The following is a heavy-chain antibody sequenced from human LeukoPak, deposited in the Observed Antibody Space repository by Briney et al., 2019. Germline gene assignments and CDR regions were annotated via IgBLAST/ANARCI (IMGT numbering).Heavy chain of an antibody. J-gene: IGHJ4*02. Sequence: PGGSLRLSCAASGFTFSSYAMSWIRQAPGKGLEWVSTISDSGGSTCYADSVKGRFTISRDNSKYTLYLQMNSLRAEDTAVYYCAKVSVVITGRYYFDYWGQGTLVTVSS. CDR1: GFTFSSYA. CDR2: ISDSGGST. CDR3: AKVSVVITGRYYFDY. D-gene: IGHD3-22*01. V-gene: IGHV3-23*01.